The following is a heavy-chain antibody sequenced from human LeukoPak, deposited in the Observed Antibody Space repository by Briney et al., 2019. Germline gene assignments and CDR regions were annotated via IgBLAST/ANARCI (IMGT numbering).Heavy chain of an antibody. D-gene: IGHD3-22*01. V-gene: IGHV1-8*01. CDR2: MNPISGNT. CDR1: GYTFTSYD. Sequence: ASVKVSCKASGYTFTSYDINWVRQATGQGLEWMGWMNPISGNTGFAQKVQGRVTMTRDTSISTAYMELSSLGSEDTAVYYCARFRGIGGSSGPAFDYWGQGTLVTVSS. CDR3: ARFRGIGGSSGPAFDY. J-gene: IGHJ4*02.